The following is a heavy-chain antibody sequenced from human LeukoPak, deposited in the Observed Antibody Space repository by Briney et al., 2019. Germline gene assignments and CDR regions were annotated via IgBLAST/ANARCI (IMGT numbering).Heavy chain of an antibody. CDR3: ARKEGSIAARIDY. CDR2: IYHSGST. CDR1: GYSISSGYY. D-gene: IGHD6-6*01. Sequence: KPSETLSLTCAVSGYSISSGYYLGWIRQPPGKGPEWIGSIYHSGSTYYNPSLKSRVTISVDTSKNQFSLKLSSVTAADTAVYYCARKEGSIAARIDYWGQGTLVTVSS. J-gene: IGHJ4*02. V-gene: IGHV4-38-2*01.